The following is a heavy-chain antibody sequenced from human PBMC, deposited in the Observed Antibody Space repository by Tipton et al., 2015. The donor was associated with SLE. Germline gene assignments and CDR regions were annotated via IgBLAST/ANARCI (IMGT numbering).Heavy chain of an antibody. V-gene: IGHV3-30-3*02. J-gene: IGHJ5*02. D-gene: IGHD3-3*01. Sequence: SLRLSCAASGFTFSNCAMHWVRQAPGKGLEWVAVIYYDGSTNNADSVKGRFTISRDLSNNTLYLQLNRLRPGDTAIYYCAKDARTYDFWNGPENWFDPWGQGTLVTVSS. CDR3: AKDARTYDFWNGPENWFDP. CDR1: GFTFSNCA. CDR2: IYYDGST.